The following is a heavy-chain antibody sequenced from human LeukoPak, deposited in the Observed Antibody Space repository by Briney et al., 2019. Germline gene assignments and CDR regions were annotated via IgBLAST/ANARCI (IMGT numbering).Heavy chain of an antibody. V-gene: IGHV4-4*07. J-gene: IGHJ4*02. Sequence: PSETLSLTCTVSGGSISSYYWGWIRQAAGKGLEWIGRIYTSGSTNYNPSLKSRVTMSVDTSKNQFSLKLSSVTAADTAVYYCARGRGAGLLWFGELSHWGQGTLVTVSS. CDR3: ARGRGAGLLWFGELSH. CDR2: IYTSGST. CDR1: GGSISSYY. D-gene: IGHD3-10*01.